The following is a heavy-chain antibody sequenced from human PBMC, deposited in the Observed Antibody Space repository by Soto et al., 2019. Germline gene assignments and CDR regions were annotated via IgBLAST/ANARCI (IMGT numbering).Heavy chain of an antibody. D-gene: IGHD5-12*01. CDR1: GGTFNNYA. J-gene: IGHJ4*02. CDR3: AREVTVASYSFDF. Sequence: QVQLVQSGAEVKRPGSSVKVSCKASGGTFNNYALSWVRQAPGQGLEWMGGIIPIFSSANYAQKFQGRVTITADDSTSTAYMELRSLRPDDTAVYYCAREVTVASYSFDFWGQGTLVTVSS. V-gene: IGHV1-69*01. CDR2: IIPIFSSA.